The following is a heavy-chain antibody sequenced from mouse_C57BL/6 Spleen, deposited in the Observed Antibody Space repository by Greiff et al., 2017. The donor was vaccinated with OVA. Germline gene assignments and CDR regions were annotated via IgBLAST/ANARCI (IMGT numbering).Heavy chain of an antibody. J-gene: IGHJ2*01. Sequence: EVQLVESEGGLVQPGSSMKLSCTASGFTFSDYYMAWVRQVPEKGLEWVANINYDGSSTYYLDSLKSRFIISRDNAKNILYLQMSSLKSEDTATYDCARESGYYFDYWGQGTTLTVSS. CDR3: ARESGYYFDY. CDR2: INYDGSST. CDR1: GFTFSDYY. V-gene: IGHV5-16*01.